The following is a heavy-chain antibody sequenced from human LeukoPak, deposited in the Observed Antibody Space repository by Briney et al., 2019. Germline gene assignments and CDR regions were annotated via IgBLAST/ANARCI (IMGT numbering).Heavy chain of an antibody. V-gene: IGHV1-2*02. CDR1: GYTFTGYY. D-gene: IGHD6-19*01. CDR3: ARDKYSSGWLTVLADY. Sequence: GASVKVSCKASGYTFTGYYMHWVRQAPGQGLEWMGWINPNSGGTNYAQKFQGRVTITADKSTSTAYMELSSLRSEDTAVYYCARDKYSSGWLTVLADYWGQGTLVTVSS. CDR2: INPNSGGT. J-gene: IGHJ4*02.